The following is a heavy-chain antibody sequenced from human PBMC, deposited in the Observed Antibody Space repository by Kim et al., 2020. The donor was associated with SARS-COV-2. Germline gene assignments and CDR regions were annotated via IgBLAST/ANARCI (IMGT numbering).Heavy chain of an antibody. V-gene: IGHV1-69*02. J-gene: IGHJ4*02. D-gene: IGHD4-17*01. CDR3: ARVSYPDYGDYFDY. Sequence: GHNFQGRVTITADTSTNTAYMELSSLRSDDTAMFYCARVSYPDYGDYFDYWGQGTLVTVSS.